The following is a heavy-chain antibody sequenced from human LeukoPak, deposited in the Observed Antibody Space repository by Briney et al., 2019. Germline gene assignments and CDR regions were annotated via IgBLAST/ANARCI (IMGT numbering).Heavy chain of an antibody. V-gene: IGHV3-30*03. CDR2: ISYDGSNK. CDR3: ARAIFDHDAFDI. J-gene: IGHJ3*02. CDR1: GFTFSSYS. D-gene: IGHD3-3*01. Sequence: GGSLRLSCAASGFTFSSYSMNWVRQAPGKGLEWVAVISYDGSNKYYADSVKGRFTISRDNSKNSLYLQMNSLRAEDTAVYYCARAIFDHDAFDIWGQGTMVTVSS.